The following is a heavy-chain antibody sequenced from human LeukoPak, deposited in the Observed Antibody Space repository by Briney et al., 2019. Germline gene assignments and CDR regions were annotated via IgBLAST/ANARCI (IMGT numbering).Heavy chain of an antibody. CDR2: ISGGGGST. Sequence: PGGSLSLSCAASGFTFTNYAMSWVPQAPGKGLEWGSGISGGGGSTYYADSVKGRFTISRDNSKNTLYLQMNSLRAEDTPVYYCARAPWIQLWLLDYWGQGTLVTVSS. V-gene: IGHV3-23*01. CDR1: GFTFTNYA. CDR3: ARAPWIQLWLLDY. J-gene: IGHJ4*02. D-gene: IGHD5-18*01.